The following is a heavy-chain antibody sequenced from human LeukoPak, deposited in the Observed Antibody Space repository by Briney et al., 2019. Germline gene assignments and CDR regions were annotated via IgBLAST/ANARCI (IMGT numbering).Heavy chain of an antibody. V-gene: IGHV4-59*01. CDR3: ARANDYYYYYMDV. J-gene: IGHJ6*03. CDR1: GGSISSYC. CDR2: IYYSGST. Sequence: SEALSLTCTVSGGSISSYCWSWLRQPPGKGLEWIGYIYYSGSTNYNPSLKSRVTISADTSKNQFSLKLSSVTAADTALYYCARANDYYYYYMDVWGKGTTVTVSS.